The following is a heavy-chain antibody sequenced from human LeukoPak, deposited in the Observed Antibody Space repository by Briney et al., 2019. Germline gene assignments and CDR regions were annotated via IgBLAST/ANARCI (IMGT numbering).Heavy chain of an antibody. Sequence: GGSLRLSCVVSGFTFTEYYMSWVRQAPGKGLEWISSTSSSATTIEYANSVRGRFTISRDNAKNSLFLQMNSLRAEDTAVYYFVRDRYGLFDYWGQGTLVTVAS. J-gene: IGHJ4*02. CDR3: VRDRYGLFDY. D-gene: IGHD4-17*01. CDR1: GFTFTEYY. V-gene: IGHV3-11*01. CDR2: TSSSATTI.